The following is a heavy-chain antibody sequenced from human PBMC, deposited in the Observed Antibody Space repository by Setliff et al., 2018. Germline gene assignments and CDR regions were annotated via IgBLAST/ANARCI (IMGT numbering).Heavy chain of an antibody. D-gene: IGHD2-15*01. CDR1: GGGGSFSNYY. V-gene: IGHV4-34*01. Sequence: SETLSLTCGVYGGGGSFSNYYWSWIRQPPGKGLVWIGEISPVGSTNYNPSLRSRVTMSLDASKNRFSLNLTSVTAADTAVYFCATSGFCSSGSCYSFDDWGQGALVTVSS. J-gene: IGHJ4*02. CDR2: ISPVGST. CDR3: ATSGFCSSGSCYSFDD.